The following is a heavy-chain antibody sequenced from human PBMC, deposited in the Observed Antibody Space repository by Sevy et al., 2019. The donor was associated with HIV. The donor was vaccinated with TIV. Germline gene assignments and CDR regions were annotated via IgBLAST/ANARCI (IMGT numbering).Heavy chain of an antibody. CDR1: GASISSSGYY. CDR3: AGPILTYRSGWSYYDH. CDR2: IRYSGST. D-gene: IGHD6-19*01. V-gene: IGHV4-39*01. Sequence: SETLSITCTVSGASISSSGYYWGWIRQPPGKGLEWIASIRYSGSTYYNPSLRSRVTISADASKNQFSLKLNSVTAADTAVYYCAGPILTYRSGWSYYDHWGQGTVVTVSS. J-gene: IGHJ4*02.